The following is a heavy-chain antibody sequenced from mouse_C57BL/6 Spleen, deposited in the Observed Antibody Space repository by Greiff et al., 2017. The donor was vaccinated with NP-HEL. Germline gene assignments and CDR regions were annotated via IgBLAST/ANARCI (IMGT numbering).Heavy chain of an antibody. J-gene: IGHJ2*01. CDR2: ISYDGSN. D-gene: IGHD2-1*01. V-gene: IGHV3-6*01. Sequence: EVKLQESGPGLVKPSQSLSLTCSVTGYSITSGYYWNWIRQFPGNKLEWMGYISYDGSNNYNPSLKNRISITRDTSKNQFFLKLNSVTTEDTATYYCARAKIYPDYFDYWGQGTTLTVSS. CDR3: ARAKIYPDYFDY. CDR1: GYSITSGYY.